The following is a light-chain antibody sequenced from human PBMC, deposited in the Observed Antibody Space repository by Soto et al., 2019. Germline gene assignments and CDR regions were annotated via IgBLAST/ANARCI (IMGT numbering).Light chain of an antibody. CDR2: GSS. Sequence: EVVVTQSPGTLSLSPGERATLSCRASQTLSSRHLAWYQQKPGQAPRLLIYGSSSRATDIPDRFSGSGSGTDFTLTISTLEPEDFAIYYCQQYGYSRTFGQGTKVDI. CDR3: QQYGYSRT. V-gene: IGKV3-20*01. CDR1: QTLSSRH. J-gene: IGKJ1*01.